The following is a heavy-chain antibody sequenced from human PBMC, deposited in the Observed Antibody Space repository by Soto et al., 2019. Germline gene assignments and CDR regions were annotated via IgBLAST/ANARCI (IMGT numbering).Heavy chain of an antibody. CDR3: ARREAYCSGGSCYDY. CDR1: GYSFTSYR. V-gene: IGHV5-51*01. J-gene: IGHJ4*02. Sequence: GESLKISCKGSGYSFTSYRIGWGRQIPGKGLEWMGIIYPGDSDTRYSPSFQGQVTIAADKSISTAYLQWSSLKASDTAMYYCARREAYCSGGSCYDYWGQGTLVTVSS. CDR2: IYPGDSDT. D-gene: IGHD2-15*01.